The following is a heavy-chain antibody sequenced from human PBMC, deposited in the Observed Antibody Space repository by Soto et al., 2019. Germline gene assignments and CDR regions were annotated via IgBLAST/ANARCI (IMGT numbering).Heavy chain of an antibody. Sequence: GASVKVSCKAPGGTFSSYAISWVRQAPGQGLEWMGGIIPIFGTANYAQKFQGRVTITADESTSTAYMELSSLRSEDTAVYYCARSITAARYYYYYGMDVWGQGTTVTVSS. J-gene: IGHJ6*02. V-gene: IGHV1-69*13. CDR3: ARSITAARYYYYYGMDV. CDR2: IIPIFGTA. D-gene: IGHD3-3*01. CDR1: GGTFSSYA.